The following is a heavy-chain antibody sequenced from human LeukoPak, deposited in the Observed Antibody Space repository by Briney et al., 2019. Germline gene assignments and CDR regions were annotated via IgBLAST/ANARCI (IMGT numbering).Heavy chain of an antibody. V-gene: IGHV1-69*13. CDR1: GGTFRSFA. J-gene: IGHJ4*02. CDR3: ARALRYYSDSSGYAFDY. Sequence: SVKVSFKASGGTFRSFAISWVRQARGRGLEGMGGIIPIFRTANYAQKFQGRVTITADESTSTAYMELSSLRSEDTAVYYCARALRYYSDSSGYAFDYWGQGTLVTVSS. CDR2: IIPIFRTA. D-gene: IGHD3-22*01.